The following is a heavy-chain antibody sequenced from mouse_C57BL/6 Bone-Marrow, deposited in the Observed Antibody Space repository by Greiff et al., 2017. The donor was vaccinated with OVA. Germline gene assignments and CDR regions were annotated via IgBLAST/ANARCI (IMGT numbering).Heavy chain of an antibody. Sequence: EVQRVESGGGLVQPGGSMKLSCAASGFTFSDAWMDWVRQSPEKGLEWVAEIRNKANNHATYYAESVKGRFTISRDDSKSSVYLQMNMLRAEDTGIYYCTAHGNFLFDYWGQGTTLTVSS. D-gene: IGHD2-1*01. CDR2: IRNKANNHAT. CDR1: GFTFSDAW. CDR3: TAHGNFLFDY. V-gene: IGHV6-6*01. J-gene: IGHJ2*01.